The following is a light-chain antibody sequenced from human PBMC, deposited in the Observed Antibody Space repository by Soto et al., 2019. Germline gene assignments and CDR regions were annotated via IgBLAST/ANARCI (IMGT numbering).Light chain of an antibody. J-gene: IGKJ1*01. CDR1: QSVSSN. CDR3: QQYNSYWT. Sequence: EKVMTQSPATLSVSPGERATLSCRASQSVSSNLAWYQQKPGQAPRLLIYGASTRATGIPARFSGSGSGTEFTLTISSLQSEDFATYYCQQYNSYWTFGQGTKVEIK. CDR2: GAS. V-gene: IGKV3-15*01.